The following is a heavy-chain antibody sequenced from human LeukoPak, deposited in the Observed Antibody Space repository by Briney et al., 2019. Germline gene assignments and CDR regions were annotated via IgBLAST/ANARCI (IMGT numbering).Heavy chain of an antibody. V-gene: IGHV3-30-3*01. CDR1: GFTFSNYA. D-gene: IGHD5-24*01. Sequence: GGSLRLSCAASGFTFSNYAIHWVRQAPGKGLEWVAFISYDGSNKHYAGSVKGRFTISRDNSKNTLYLQMNSLRTEDTAVYYCARARFGYNRGPFDYWGQGILVTVSS. J-gene: IGHJ4*02. CDR3: ARARFGYNRGPFDY. CDR2: ISYDGSNK.